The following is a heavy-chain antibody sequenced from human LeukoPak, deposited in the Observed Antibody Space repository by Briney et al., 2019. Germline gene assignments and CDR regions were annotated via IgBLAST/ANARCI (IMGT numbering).Heavy chain of an antibody. CDR3: ARRYSSSWYTFDY. CDR1: GGSISSYY. Sequence: SETLSLTCTVSGGSISSYYWSWIRQPPGKGLEWIGYIYYSGSTNYNPSLKSRVTISVDTSKNQFSLKLSSVTAADTAVYYCARRYSSSWYTFDYWGQGTLVTVSS. D-gene: IGHD6-13*01. CDR2: IYYSGST. J-gene: IGHJ4*02. V-gene: IGHV4-59*12.